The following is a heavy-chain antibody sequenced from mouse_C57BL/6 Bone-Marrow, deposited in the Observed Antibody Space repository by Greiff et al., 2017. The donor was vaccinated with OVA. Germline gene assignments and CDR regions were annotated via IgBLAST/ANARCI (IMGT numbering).Heavy chain of an antibody. CDR2: INPSSGYT. J-gene: IGHJ2*01. CDR3: ARSAYYYDYYFDY. Sequence: VQLQQSGAELARPGASVKMSCKASGYTFTSYTMHWVKQRPGQGLEWIGYINPSSGYTKYNQKFKDKATLTADKSSSTAYMQRSSLTSEDSAVYYCARSAYYYDYYFDYWGQGTTLTVSS. CDR1: GYTFTSYT. D-gene: IGHD2-4*01. V-gene: IGHV1-4*01.